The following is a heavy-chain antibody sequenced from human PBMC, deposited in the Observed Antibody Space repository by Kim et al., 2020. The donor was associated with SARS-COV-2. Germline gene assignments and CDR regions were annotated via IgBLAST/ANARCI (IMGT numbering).Heavy chain of an antibody. V-gene: IGHV3-23*01. J-gene: IGHJ4*02. D-gene: IGHD3-9*01. Sequence: GKGRFTISRDNSKNKLYLQMNSLRAEDTAVYYCAKVTTRYFDWLLEGGEYWGQGTLVTVSS. CDR3: AKVTTRYFDWLLEGGEY.